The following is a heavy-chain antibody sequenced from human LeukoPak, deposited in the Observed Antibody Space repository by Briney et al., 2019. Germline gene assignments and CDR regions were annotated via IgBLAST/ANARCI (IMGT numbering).Heavy chain of an antibody. CDR3: ARDIEPGYSSGWYFF. CDR1: GYTFTSYG. CDR2: ISAYNGNT. V-gene: IGHV1-18*01. J-gene: IGHJ4*02. Sequence: ASVKVSCKASGYTFTSYGISWVRQAPGQGLEWMGWISAYNGNTNYAQKLQGRVTMTTDTSTSTAYMELRSLRSDDTAVYYCARDIEPGYSSGWYFFWGQGTLVTVSS. D-gene: IGHD6-19*01.